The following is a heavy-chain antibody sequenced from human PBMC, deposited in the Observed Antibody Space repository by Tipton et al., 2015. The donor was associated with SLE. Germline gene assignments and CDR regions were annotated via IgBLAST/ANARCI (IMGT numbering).Heavy chain of an antibody. CDR2: INEDGTTT. CDR3: SKDFGGPDDD. Sequence: GSLRLSCAASGFRIYWTHWVRQVPGKGLVWVSRINEDGTTTNYAESVKGRFTISRDNGRNTVYLQMNSLRAEDTAVYYCSKDFGGPDDDWGQGTLVTVSS. V-gene: IGHV3-74*01. CDR1: GFRIYW. D-gene: IGHD3-16*01. J-gene: IGHJ4*02.